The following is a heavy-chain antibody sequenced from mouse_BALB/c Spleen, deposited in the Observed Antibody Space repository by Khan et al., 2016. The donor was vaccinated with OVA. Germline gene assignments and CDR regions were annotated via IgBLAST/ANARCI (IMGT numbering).Heavy chain of an antibody. CDR3: ARDGAYYRNDGWFAY. D-gene: IGHD2-14*01. CDR1: GYTFTSYT. V-gene: IGHV1-4*01. Sequence: QVQLQQSGAELARPGASVKMSCKASGYTFTSYTIHWIKQRPGQGLEWIGYINPSRGYTNYNQKFKDKATLTADKSSTTAYMQLSSLTSDDSAVYYCARDGAYYRNDGWFAYWGQGTLVTVSA. J-gene: IGHJ3*01. CDR2: INPSRGYT.